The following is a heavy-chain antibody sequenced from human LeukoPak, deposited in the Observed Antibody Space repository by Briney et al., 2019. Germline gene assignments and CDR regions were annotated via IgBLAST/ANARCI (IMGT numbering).Heavy chain of an antibody. J-gene: IGHJ5*02. CDR1: GFNFGTHW. CDR3: NTESHH. V-gene: IGHV3-7*01. CDR2: INQDGSEK. Sequence: GGSLRLPCAASGFNFGTHWMSWVRQAPGKGLKWVANINQDGSEKYYVDSVKGRFTISRDNAKNLLYLQMSSLRDEDTAVYYCNTESHHWGQGTLVTVSS. D-gene: IGHD2-2*02.